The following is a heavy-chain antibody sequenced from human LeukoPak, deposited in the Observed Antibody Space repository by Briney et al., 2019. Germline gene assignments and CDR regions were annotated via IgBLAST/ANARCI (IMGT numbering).Heavy chain of an antibody. Sequence: GGSLRLSCEASGFSFSAAWMTWVRQAPGKGLEWVATIKNDGSDNYYVDSVKGRFTLSRDNAKNSLYLQMNSLRAEDTAVYYCARVVPAAQHLDVWGKGTTVTVSS. CDR1: GFSFSAAW. V-gene: IGHV3-7*03. J-gene: IGHJ6*04. CDR3: ARVVPAAQHLDV. D-gene: IGHD2-2*01. CDR2: IKNDGSDN.